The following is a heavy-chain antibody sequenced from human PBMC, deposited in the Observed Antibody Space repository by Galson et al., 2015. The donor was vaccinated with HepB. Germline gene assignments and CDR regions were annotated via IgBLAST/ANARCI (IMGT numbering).Heavy chain of an antibody. CDR1: GGTFSSYA. V-gene: IGHV1-69*13. CDR2: IIPIFGTA. CDR3: ARATVTTPHYYYYSMDV. D-gene: IGHD4-17*01. J-gene: IGHJ6*03. Sequence: SVKVSCKASGGTFSSYAISWVRQAPGQGLEWMGGIIPIFGTANYAQKFQGRVAITADESTSTAYMELSSLRSEDTAVYYCARATVTTPHYYYYSMDVWGKGTTVTVSS.